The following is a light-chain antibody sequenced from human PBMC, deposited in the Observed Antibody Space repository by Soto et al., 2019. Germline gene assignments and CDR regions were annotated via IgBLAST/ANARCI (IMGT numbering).Light chain of an antibody. CDR1: TSNIGTNY. V-gene: IGLV1-47*02. J-gene: IGLJ2*01. CDR2: STD. Sequence: QSVLTQPPSASGTPGQRVTISCSGTTSNIGTNYVYWYQQLPGMAPKLVMYSTDRRPSGVPGRFSCSKSGTSAFLAITGLRSEDEANYYCSAWDDSLSGPVFGGGTKLTVL. CDR3: SAWDDSLSGPV.